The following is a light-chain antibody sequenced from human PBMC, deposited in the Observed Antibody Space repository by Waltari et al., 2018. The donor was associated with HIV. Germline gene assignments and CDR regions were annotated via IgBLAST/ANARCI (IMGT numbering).Light chain of an antibody. CDR2: DRN. J-gene: IGLJ2*01. CDR1: SSNIGTNG. CDR3: GTWDDRLNAGV. Sequence: QSVLTQPPSVSAAPGQRVTISCSGSSSNIGTNGVSWYQQVPGTAPKLLIYDRNNRSPVMSGRFSAAQSGAAATLGNSGLHPGDEADYYCGTWDDRLNAGVFGGGTRLTVL. V-gene: IGLV1-51*01.